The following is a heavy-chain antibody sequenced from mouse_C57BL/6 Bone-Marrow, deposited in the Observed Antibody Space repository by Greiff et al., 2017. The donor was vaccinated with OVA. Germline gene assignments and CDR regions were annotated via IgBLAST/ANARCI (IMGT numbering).Heavy chain of an antibody. D-gene: IGHD2-2*01. CDR2: INPSSGYT. Sequence: QVQLQQSGAELAKPGASVKLSCKASGYTFSSYWMHWVKQRPGQGLEWIGYINPSSGYTKYNQKFKDKATLTADKSSSTAYMQLSSLTYEDSAVYYCARKTMVTPYAMDYWGQGTSVTVSS. CDR3: ARKTMVTPYAMDY. CDR1: GYTFSSYW. V-gene: IGHV1-7*01. J-gene: IGHJ4*01.